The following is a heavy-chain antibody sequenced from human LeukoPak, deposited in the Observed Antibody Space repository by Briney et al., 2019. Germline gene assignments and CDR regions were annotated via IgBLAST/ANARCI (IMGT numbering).Heavy chain of an antibody. D-gene: IGHD3-16*01. J-gene: IGHJ4*02. CDR3: ARGLGRLGGDY. V-gene: IGHV3-53*04. Sequence: PGGSLRRSCAASGLTVSSNYMSWVRQAPGKGLEWVSVIYSGGSTYYADSVKGRFTISRHNSKNTLYLQMDSLRAEDTAVYYCARGLGRLGGDYWGQGTLVTVSS. CDR1: GLTVSSNY. CDR2: IYSGGST.